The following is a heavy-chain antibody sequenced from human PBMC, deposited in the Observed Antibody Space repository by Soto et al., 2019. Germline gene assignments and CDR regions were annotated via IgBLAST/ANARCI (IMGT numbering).Heavy chain of an antibody. V-gene: IGHV3-74*01. CDR1: GFTFSSYW. CDR2: INSDGSST. CDR3: GSGWYVGNWFDP. J-gene: IGHJ5*02. D-gene: IGHD6-19*01. Sequence: PGGSLRLSCAASGFTFSSYWMHWVRQAPGKGLVWVSRINSDGSSTSYADSVKGRFTISRDNAKNTLYLQMNSLRAEDTAVYYCGSGWYVGNWFDPWGQGTLVTVSS.